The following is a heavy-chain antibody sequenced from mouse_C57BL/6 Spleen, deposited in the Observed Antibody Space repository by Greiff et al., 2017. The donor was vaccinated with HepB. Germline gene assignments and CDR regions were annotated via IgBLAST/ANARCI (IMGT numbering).Heavy chain of an antibody. D-gene: IGHD1-1*01. Sequence: VQLQQSGPELVKPGASVKISCKASGYSFTGYYINWVKQSPEKSLEWIGEINPSTGGTTYNQKFKAKATLTVDKSSSTAYMQLKSLTSEDSAVYYCARGGITTVVERYFDVWGTGTTVTVSS. J-gene: IGHJ1*03. V-gene: IGHV1-42*01. CDR3: ARGGITTVVERYFDV. CDR2: INPSTGGT. CDR1: GYSFTGYY.